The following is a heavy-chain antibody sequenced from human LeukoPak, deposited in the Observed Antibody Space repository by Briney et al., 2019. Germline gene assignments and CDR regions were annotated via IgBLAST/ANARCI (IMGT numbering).Heavy chain of an antibody. Sequence: PSETLSLTCTVSGGSISTYYWTWIRQPPGKGLEWIGYIYYSGSTNYNPSLRSRVTISLDTSKNQFSLKLSSVTAADTAVYYCARGPAGPYYFDYWGQGTLVTVSS. V-gene: IGHV4-59*01. CDR1: GGSISTYY. CDR3: ARGPAGPYYFDY. CDR2: IYYSGST. J-gene: IGHJ4*02. D-gene: IGHD2-2*01.